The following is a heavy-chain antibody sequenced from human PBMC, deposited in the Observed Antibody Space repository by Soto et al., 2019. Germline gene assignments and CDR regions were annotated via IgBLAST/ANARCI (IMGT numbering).Heavy chain of an antibody. CDR1: GGTFSSYA. CDR3: ASWGISSSGSHYYYGMDV. J-gene: IGHJ6*02. D-gene: IGHD6-6*01. Sequence: ASVKVSCKASGGTFSSYAISWVRQAPGQGLEWMGGINPNSGGTNYAQKFQGRVTMTRDTSISTAYMELSRLRSDDTAVYYCASWGISSSGSHYYYGMDVWGQGTTVTVSS. CDR2: INPNSGGT. V-gene: IGHV1-2*02.